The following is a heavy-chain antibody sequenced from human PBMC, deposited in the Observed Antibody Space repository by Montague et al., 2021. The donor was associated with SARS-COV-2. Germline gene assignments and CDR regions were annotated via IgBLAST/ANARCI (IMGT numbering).Heavy chain of an antibody. CDR2: VFYTGST. V-gene: IGHV4-59*12. CDR3: ARVGRQQLVRLSGMDV. CDR1: GGSIRNYN. D-gene: IGHD6-13*01. J-gene: IGHJ6*02. Sequence: SETLSLTCAVSGGSIRNYNWCWIRQPPGKGLEWIGYVFYTGSTNYNPSLKSRVTISIDTSKNQFSLKLSSVTAADTAVYYCARVGRQQLVRLSGMDVWGQGTTVTVSS.